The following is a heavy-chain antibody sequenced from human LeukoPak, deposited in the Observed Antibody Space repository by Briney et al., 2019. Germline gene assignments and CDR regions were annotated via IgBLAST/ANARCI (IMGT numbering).Heavy chain of an antibody. CDR2: IIPIFGTA. V-gene: IGHV1-69*13. J-gene: IGHJ4*02. D-gene: IGHD3-22*01. Sequence: GASVKVSCKASGGTFSSYAISWVRQAPGQGLEWMGGIIPIFGTANYAQKFQGRVTITPDESTGTAYMELSSLRSEDTAVYYCAREGLTYYYDSSGYSDEPLFDYWGQGTLVTVSS. CDR1: GGTFSSYA. CDR3: AREGLTYYYDSSGYSDEPLFDY.